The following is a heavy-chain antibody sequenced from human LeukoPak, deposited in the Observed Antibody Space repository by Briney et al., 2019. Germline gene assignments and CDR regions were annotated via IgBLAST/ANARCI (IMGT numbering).Heavy chain of an antibody. J-gene: IGHJ4*02. Sequence: GGSLRLSCSASGFTFSSSGMTWVRQAPGKGLEWVANIKEDGGEKNYVDSVKGRFTISRDNAKNSLYLQMNSLRADDTAVYYCARDSGYSDYCGQGTLVTVSS. D-gene: IGHD5-24*01. V-gene: IGHV3-7*01. CDR1: GFTFSSSG. CDR2: IKEDGGEK. CDR3: ARDSGYSDY.